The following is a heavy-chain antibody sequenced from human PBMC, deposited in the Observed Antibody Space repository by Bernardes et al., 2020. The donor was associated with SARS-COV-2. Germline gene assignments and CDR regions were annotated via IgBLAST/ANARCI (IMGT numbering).Heavy chain of an antibody. CDR1: GFTFSSYS. CDR3: ARGDDFWSGSIVYYYYGMDV. V-gene: IGHV3-21*01. Sequence: GGSLRLSCAASGFTFSSYSMNWVRQAPGKGLEWVSSISSSSSYIYYADSVKGRFTISRDNAKNSLYLQMNSLRAEDTAVYYCARGDDFWSGSIVYYYYGMDVWSQGTTGTVSS. J-gene: IGHJ6*02. D-gene: IGHD3-3*01. CDR2: ISSSSSYI.